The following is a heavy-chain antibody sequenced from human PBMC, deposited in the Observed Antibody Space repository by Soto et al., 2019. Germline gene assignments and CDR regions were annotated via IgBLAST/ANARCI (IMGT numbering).Heavy chain of an antibody. D-gene: IGHD3-10*01. CDR2: INAGNGNT. CDR3: GRGSGLNLFYL. CDR1: GYTFTNYA. Sequence: GASVKVSCKASGYTFTNYAMHWVRQAPGQRLEWMGWINAGNGNTKYSQKFQGRVTITRDTSASTAYMELSSLRSEDTAVYFCGRGSGLNLFYLCGQGTLVTVSS. V-gene: IGHV1-3*01. J-gene: IGHJ5*02.